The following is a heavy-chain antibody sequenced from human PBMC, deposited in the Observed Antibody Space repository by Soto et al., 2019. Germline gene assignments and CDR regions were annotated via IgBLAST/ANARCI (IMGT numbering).Heavy chain of an antibody. CDR3: ASGIARYYYDSSGQGPS. V-gene: IGHV3-30*03. CDR2: ISYDGSNK. Sequence: GGSLRLSCAASGFTFSSYSMHWVRQAPGKGLEWVAVISYDGSNKYYADSVKGRFTISRDNSKNTLYLQMNSLRAEDTAVYYCASGIARYYYDSSGQGPSWGQGTLVTVSS. D-gene: IGHD3-22*01. J-gene: IGHJ4*02. CDR1: GFTFSSYS.